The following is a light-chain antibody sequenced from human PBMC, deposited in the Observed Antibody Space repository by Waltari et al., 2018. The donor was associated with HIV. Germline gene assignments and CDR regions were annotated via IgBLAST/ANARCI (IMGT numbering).Light chain of an antibody. J-gene: IGLJ2*01. CDR3: QSYDSSLNVI. CDR1: NSNIGAGYG. V-gene: IGLV1-40*01. CDR2: DIN. Sequence: QSVLTQPPSVSGAPGQRVTISCTGSNSNIGAGYGVHWYQHLPGAAPKLLLYDINHRTSGVPDRFAGSKSGTSASLAITGLQVEDEGDYFCQSYDSSLNVIFGGGTKLTVL.